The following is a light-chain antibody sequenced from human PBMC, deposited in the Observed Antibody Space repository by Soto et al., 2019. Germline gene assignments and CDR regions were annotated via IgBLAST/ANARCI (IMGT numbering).Light chain of an antibody. V-gene: IGLV2-11*01. CDR3: CSYAGSYSVV. Sequence: QSALTQPRSVSESPGQSVTMSCTGTSSDVGGYNYVSWYQQHPGKAPKLMIYDVSKRPSGVPDRFSGSKSGNTASLTISGLQAEDEADYYCCSYAGSYSVVFCGGTKLTVL. J-gene: IGLJ2*01. CDR2: DVS. CDR1: SSDVGGYNY.